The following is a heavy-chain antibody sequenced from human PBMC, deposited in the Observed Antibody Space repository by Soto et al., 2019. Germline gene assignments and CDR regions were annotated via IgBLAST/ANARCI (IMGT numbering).Heavy chain of an antibody. J-gene: IGHJ4*02. CDR2: INHSGST. Sequence: SETLSLTCAVYGGSFSGYYWSWIRQPPGKGLEWIGEINHSGSTNYNPSLKSRVTISVDTSKNQFSLKLSSVTAADTAVYYCARLTYCSSTSCVSPTYYFDYLGQGNLVTVS. CDR1: GGSFSGYY. V-gene: IGHV4-34*01. CDR3: ARLTYCSSTSCVSPTYYFDY. D-gene: IGHD2-2*01.